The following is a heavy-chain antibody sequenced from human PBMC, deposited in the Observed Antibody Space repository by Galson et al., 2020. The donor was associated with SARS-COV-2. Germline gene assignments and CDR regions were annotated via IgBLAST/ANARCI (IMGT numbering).Heavy chain of an antibody. D-gene: IGHD2-2*01. CDR3: ARDHALKRYCNSTSCSDNWFDP. Sequence: ASVKVSCKASGYTFTGYYMHWVRQAPGQGLEWMGWINPNSGGTNYAQKFQGRVTMTRDTSISTAYMELSRLRSDDTAVYYCARDHALKRYCNSTSCSDNWFDPWGQGTLVTVSS. CDR1: GYTFTGYY. CDR2: INPNSGGT. V-gene: IGHV1-2*02. J-gene: IGHJ5*02.